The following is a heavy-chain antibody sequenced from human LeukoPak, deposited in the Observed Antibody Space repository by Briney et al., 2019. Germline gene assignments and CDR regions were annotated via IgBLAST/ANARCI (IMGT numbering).Heavy chain of an antibody. CDR3: EQEGQGSGSFYLHY. J-gene: IGHJ4*02. D-gene: IGHD3-10*01. Sequence: GGSLRLSCSASGFTFSRYAMRWVRHPPGRGLDWVSAISVTWGSTFYAESVRGRFTVSRDISKNTLFVHMNRLRADDTAVYYCEQEGQGSGSFYLHYWGQGILVTVSS. CDR1: GFTFSRYA. CDR2: ISVTWGST. V-gene: IGHV3-23*01.